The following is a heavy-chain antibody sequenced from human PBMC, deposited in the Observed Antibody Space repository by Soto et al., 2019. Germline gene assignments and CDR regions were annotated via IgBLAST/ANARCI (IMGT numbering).Heavy chain of an antibody. CDR2: LSDSGGHT. Sequence: GGSLRLSCAGSGFTFSSYAMMWVRQAPGKGLEWVSTLSDSGGHTYYADSVKGRFTITRDNPKNTLYLKMNGLRAEDTAVYYCAKDSQSVSVSAARVYGMDVWGQGTTVTVSS. J-gene: IGHJ6*02. CDR1: GFTFSSYA. V-gene: IGHV3-23*01. CDR3: AKDSQSVSVSAARVYGMDV. D-gene: IGHD2-2*01.